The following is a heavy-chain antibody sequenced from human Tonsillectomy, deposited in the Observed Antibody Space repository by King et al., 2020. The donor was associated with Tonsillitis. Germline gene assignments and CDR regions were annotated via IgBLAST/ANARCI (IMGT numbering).Heavy chain of an antibody. Sequence: VQLVESGGGVVQPGRSLRLCCAGSGFTFSSYAMHWVRQAPGKGLEWVAVISYDGTNKYYADSVKGRFTISRDNSKNTLYLQMNSRRGEDTAVYYCARERYFSSSGYFDYWGQGTLVTVSS. V-gene: IGHV3-30*01. J-gene: IGHJ4*02. CDR3: ARERYFSSSGYFDY. CDR2: ISYDGTNK. D-gene: IGHD6-6*01. CDR1: GFTFSSYA.